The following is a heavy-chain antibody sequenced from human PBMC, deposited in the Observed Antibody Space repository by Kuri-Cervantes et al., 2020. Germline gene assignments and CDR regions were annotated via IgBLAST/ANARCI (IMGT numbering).Heavy chain of an antibody. CDR1: GFTFDDYT. V-gene: IGHV3-9*01. D-gene: IGHD6-6*01. CDR2: ISWDSGSI. Sequence: GGSLRLSCAASGFTFDDYTMHWARQAPGKGLEWVSGISWDSGSINYADSVKGRFTISRDNAKNSLYLQMNSLRAEDTAVYYCARAGSSPRDYYYYYGMDVWGQGTTVTVSS. J-gene: IGHJ6*02. CDR3: ARAGSSPRDYYYYYGMDV.